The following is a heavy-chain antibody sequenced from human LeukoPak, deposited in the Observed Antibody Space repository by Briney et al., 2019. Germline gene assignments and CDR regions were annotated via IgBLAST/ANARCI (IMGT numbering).Heavy chain of an antibody. D-gene: IGHD1-26*01. V-gene: IGHV4-59*01. J-gene: IGHJ3*02. CDR1: GGSISSYH. CDR2: IYYSGST. CDR3: ASNRGSYFSDAFDI. Sequence: SETLSLTCTVSGGSISSYHWSWIRQPPGKGLEWIGYIYYSGSTNYNPSLKSRVTISVDTSKNQFSLKLSSVTAADTAVYYCASNRGSYFSDAFDIWGQGTMVTVSS.